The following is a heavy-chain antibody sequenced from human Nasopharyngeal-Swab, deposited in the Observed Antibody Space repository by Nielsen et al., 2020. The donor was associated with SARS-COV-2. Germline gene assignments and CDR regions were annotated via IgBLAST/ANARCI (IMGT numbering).Heavy chain of an antibody. D-gene: IGHD6-13*01. J-gene: IGHJ4*02. CDR2: ISVSGDYT. CDR1: GFTFSSYW. Sequence: GESLKISCAASGFTFSSYWVSWVRQTPGRGLEWVSTISVSGDYTYYADSAKGRFSISRDNSKSTLYLQMNSLRAEDTAVYYCAKHAAYTNSWHHFDYWGQGTLVTVSS. CDR3: AKHAAYTNSWHHFDY. V-gene: IGHV3-23*01.